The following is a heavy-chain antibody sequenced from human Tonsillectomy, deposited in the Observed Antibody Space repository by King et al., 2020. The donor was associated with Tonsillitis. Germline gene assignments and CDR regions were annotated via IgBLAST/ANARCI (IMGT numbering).Heavy chain of an antibody. D-gene: IGHD4-17*01. V-gene: IGHV3-30*18. CDR2: IAHDGRNK. Sequence: QVQLVESGGGVVQPGRSLRLSCAASGFTFSNYAMHWVRQAPGKGLEWVAVIAHDGRNKYCADSVKGRFTISRDNSKNTLYLQMNSLRAEDTAVYYCAKPTTVTTWATYYYYGMDVWGQGKTVTVSS. J-gene: IGHJ6*02. CDR3: AKPTTVTTWATYYYYGMDV. CDR1: GFTFSNYA.